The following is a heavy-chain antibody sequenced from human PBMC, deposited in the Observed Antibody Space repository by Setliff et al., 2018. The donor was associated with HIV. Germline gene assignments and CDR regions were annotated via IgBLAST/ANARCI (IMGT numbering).Heavy chain of an antibody. Sequence: SETLSLTCAVYGDSFSDYQWSWIRQPPGKGLEWIGEINHSGSINYNPSLRGRVTISLDTSKNQFSLNLRSVTAADTAVYYCAKKGRYYYGSGVTTDYFDDWGQGTPVTVSS. CDR2: INHSGSI. J-gene: IGHJ4*02. D-gene: IGHD3-10*01. CDR3: AKKGRYYYGSGVTTDYFDD. CDR1: GDSFSDYQ. V-gene: IGHV4-34*01.